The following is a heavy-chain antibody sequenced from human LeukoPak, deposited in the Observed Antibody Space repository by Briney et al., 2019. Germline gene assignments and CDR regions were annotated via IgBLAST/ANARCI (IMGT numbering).Heavy chain of an antibody. V-gene: IGHV4-30-4*07. CDR3: ARVDRYDIYFDY. Sequence: SETLSLTCTVSGGSISSGGYSWRWIPQPPGKGLEWIGYISYSGSTYYNPSLKSRVTISVDPSKNQFSLKLSSVTAADTAVYYCARVDRYDIYFDYWGQGTLVTVSS. D-gene: IGHD3-9*01. CDR1: GGSISSGGYS. CDR2: ISYSGST. J-gene: IGHJ4*02.